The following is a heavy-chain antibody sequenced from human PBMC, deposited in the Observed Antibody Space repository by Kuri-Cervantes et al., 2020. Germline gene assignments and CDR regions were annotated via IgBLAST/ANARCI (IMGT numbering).Heavy chain of an antibody. CDR1: GFTVSTNH. Sequence: GGSLRLSCAASGFTVSTNHMSWVRQAPGSGLEWVSALSGSGRSTYYADSVKGRFTISRDNSKNTLYLQMNSLRAEDTAVYYCAKDGGVVVPAAPLYYYYGMDVWGQGTTVTVSS. V-gene: IGHV3-23*01. CDR3: AKDGGVVVPAAPLYYYYGMDV. J-gene: IGHJ6*02. CDR2: LSGSGRST. D-gene: IGHD2-2*01.